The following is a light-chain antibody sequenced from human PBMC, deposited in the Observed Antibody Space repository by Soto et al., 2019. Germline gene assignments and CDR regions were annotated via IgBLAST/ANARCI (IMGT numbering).Light chain of an antibody. CDR2: DVS. Sequence: QSSLTQPASVSGSPGQSIAISCTGTSSDVGGYSYVSWYQQQPGKAPKLVISDVSNRPSGVSDRFSGSESGNTASLTISGLQTEDEADYYCASYTTSSTYVFGTGTKDTVL. CDR1: SSDVGGYSY. CDR3: ASYTTSSTYV. J-gene: IGLJ1*01. V-gene: IGLV2-14*01.